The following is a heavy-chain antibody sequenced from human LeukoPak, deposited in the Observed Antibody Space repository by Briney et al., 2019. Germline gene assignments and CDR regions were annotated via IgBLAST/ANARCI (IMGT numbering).Heavy chain of an antibody. V-gene: IGHV4-61*02. Sequence: SETLSLTCTVSGGSISSGSYYWSWIRQPAGKGLEWIGRIYTSGSTNYNPFLKSRVTISVDTSKNQFSLKLSSVTAADTAVYYCARVPVAGTTGGYYYYYMDVWGKGTTVTVSS. J-gene: IGHJ6*03. CDR2: IYTSGST. CDR1: GGSISSGSYY. CDR3: ARVPVAGTTGGYYYYYMDV. D-gene: IGHD6-19*01.